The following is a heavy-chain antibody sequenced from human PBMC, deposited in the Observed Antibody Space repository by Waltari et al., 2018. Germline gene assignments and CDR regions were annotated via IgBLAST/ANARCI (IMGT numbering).Heavy chain of an antibody. V-gene: IGHV3-21*01. D-gene: IGHD2-2*01. CDR2: ITSSSTYT. J-gene: IGHJ6*02. CDR1: GFTFSSYR. CDR3: ARDLGSRGPRGMDV. Sequence: EVQLVESGGGLVKPGGSLRLSCAASGFTFSSYRMNWVRQAPGKGLGWVSSITSSSTYTYYADSVKGRFTISRDNARNSLFVEMKSLRAEDTAVYYCARDLGSRGPRGMDVWGQGTTVIVS.